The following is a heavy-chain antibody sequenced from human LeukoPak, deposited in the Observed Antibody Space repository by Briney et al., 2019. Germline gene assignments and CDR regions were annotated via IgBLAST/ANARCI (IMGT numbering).Heavy chain of an antibody. CDR3: AQGYSSGWYPN. V-gene: IGHV3-23*01. Sequence: GGSLRLSCAVSGFSVGNSGMSWVRQAPAKGLEWISAISVDGETTYYADSVEGRFIISRDNSKNTLFLQLSSLRAEDTAVYYCAQGYSSGWYPNWGQGSLVSVSS. J-gene: IGHJ4*02. D-gene: IGHD6-19*01. CDR2: ISVDGETT. CDR1: GFSVGNSG.